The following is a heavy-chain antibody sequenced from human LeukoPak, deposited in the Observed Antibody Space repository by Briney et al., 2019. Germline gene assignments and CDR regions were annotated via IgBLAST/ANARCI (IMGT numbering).Heavy chain of an antibody. D-gene: IGHD3-22*01. CDR1: GFTFSSYE. CDR3: ATYYDSSGYTRPNVFDF. V-gene: IGHV3-48*03. Sequence: QSGGSLRLSCAASGFTFSSYEMNWVRQAPGKGLEWVSYISSSGSTIYCADSVKGRFTISRDNAKNSLYLQMNSLRAEDTAVYYCATYYDSSGYTRPNVFDFWGQGTMVTVSS. J-gene: IGHJ3*01. CDR2: ISSSGSTI.